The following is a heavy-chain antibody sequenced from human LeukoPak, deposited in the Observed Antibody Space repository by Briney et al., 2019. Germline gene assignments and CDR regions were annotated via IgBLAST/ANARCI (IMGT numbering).Heavy chain of an antibody. CDR2: ISGSGGST. Sequence: GASLRLSCAASGFTFSSYAMSWVRQAPGKGLEWVSAISGSGGSTYYADSVKGRFTISRDNSKNTLYLQMNSLRAEDTAVYYCAKAHDSSGYVGWCYFDYWGQGTLVTVSS. CDR1: GFTFSSYA. V-gene: IGHV3-23*01. CDR3: AKAHDSSGYVGWCYFDY. D-gene: IGHD3-22*01. J-gene: IGHJ4*02.